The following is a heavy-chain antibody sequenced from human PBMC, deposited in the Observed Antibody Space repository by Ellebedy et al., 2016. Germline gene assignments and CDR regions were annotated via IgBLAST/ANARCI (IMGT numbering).Heavy chain of an antibody. CDR1: GFTFSSYS. J-gene: IGHJ6*03. V-gene: IGHV3-21*01. D-gene: IGHD2-15*01. CDR2: ISSSSSYI. Sequence: GGSLRLXXAASGFTFSSYSMNWVRQAPGKGLEWVSSISSSSSYIYYADSVKGRFTISRDNAKNSLYLQMNSLRDEDTAVYYCAKDTGYCSGGSCAYYYYYYMDVWGKGTTVTVSS. CDR3: AKDTGYCSGGSCAYYYYYYMDV.